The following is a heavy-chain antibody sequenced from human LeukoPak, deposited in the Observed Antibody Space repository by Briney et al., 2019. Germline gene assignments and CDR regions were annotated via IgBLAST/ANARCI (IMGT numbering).Heavy chain of an antibody. CDR2: TYYRSKWYN. D-gene: IGHD3-22*01. Sequence: SQTLSLTCALCGDSVSINRAAWNWLRQSPSRGLEWLGRTYYRSKWYNDYAVSVKSRITINPDTSKNQFSLQLNSVTPGDTAVYYCARGGYSHLDYWGQGTLVTVSS. CDR3: ARGGYSHLDY. V-gene: IGHV6-1*01. J-gene: IGHJ4*02. CDR1: GDSVSINRAA.